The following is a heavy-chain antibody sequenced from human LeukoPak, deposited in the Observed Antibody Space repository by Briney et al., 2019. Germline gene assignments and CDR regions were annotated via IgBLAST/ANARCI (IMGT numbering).Heavy chain of an antibody. CDR2: IYYTGTT. CDR3: ARHDYYGSLNWFDP. V-gene: IGHV4-39*01. CDR1: GGSLNSPNDY. Sequence: SETLSLTCIVSGGSLNSPNDYWGWIRQPPGKGLEWIGTIYYTGTTYYNPSLKSRLTISVDTSKNQFSLKQTSVTAADTAVYYCARHDYYGSLNWFDPWGQGTLITVSS. J-gene: IGHJ5*02. D-gene: IGHD3-10*01.